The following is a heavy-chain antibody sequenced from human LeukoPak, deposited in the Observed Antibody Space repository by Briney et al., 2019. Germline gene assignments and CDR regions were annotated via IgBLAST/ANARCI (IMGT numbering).Heavy chain of an antibody. Sequence: GGSLRLSCAASGFTFSSYGMHWVRQAPGKGLEWVAVISYDGSNKYYADSVKGRFTISRDNSKNTLYLQMNSLRAEDTAVYYCAKFSAGVTYYDFWSGYNYYYGMDVWGQGTTVTVSS. CDR3: AKFSAGVTYYDFWSGYNYYYGMDV. CDR2: ISYDGSNK. J-gene: IGHJ6*02. CDR1: GFTFSSYG. D-gene: IGHD3-3*01. V-gene: IGHV3-30*18.